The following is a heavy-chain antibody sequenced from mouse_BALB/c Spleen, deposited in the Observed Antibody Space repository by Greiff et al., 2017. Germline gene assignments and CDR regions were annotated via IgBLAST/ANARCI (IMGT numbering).Heavy chain of an antibody. CDR3: ARGYYGNYYAMDY. V-gene: IGHV1S29*02. D-gene: IGHD2-1*01. CDR2: IYPYNGGT. J-gene: IGHJ4*01. Sequence: EVQRVESGPELVKPGASVKISCKASGYTFTDYNMHWVKQSHGKSLEWIGYIYPYNGGTGYNQKFKSKATLTVDNSSSTAYMELRSLTSEDSAVYYCARGYYGNYYAMDYWGQGTSVTVSS. CDR1: GYTFTDYN.